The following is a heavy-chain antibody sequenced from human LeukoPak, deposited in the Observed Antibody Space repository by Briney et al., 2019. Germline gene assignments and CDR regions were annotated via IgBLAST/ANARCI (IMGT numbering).Heavy chain of an antibody. D-gene: IGHD5-24*01. V-gene: IGHV4-39*07. J-gene: IGHJ5*02. CDR1: GGSISSSSYY. Sequence: SETLSLTCTVSGGSISSSSYYWGWIRQPPGKGLEWIGSIYYSGSTYYNPSLKSRVTISVDTSKNQFSLKLSSVTAADTAVYYCARDRLQLQSWGQGTLVTVSS. CDR2: IYYSGST. CDR3: ARDRLQLQS.